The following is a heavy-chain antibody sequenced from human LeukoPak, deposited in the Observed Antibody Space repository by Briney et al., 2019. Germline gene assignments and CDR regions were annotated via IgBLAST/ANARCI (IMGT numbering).Heavy chain of an antibody. CDR2: IRYDGSNK. V-gene: IGHV3-30*02. J-gene: IGHJ4*02. Sequence: GGSLRLSCAASGFTFSSYGMHWVRQAPGKGLEWVAFIRYDGSNKYYADSVKGRFTISRDNSKSTLYLQMNNLRAEDTAVYYCAGHIVVVPAAIGLDYWGQGTLVTVSS. CDR1: GFTFSSYG. CDR3: AGHIVVVPAAIGLDY. D-gene: IGHD2-2*01.